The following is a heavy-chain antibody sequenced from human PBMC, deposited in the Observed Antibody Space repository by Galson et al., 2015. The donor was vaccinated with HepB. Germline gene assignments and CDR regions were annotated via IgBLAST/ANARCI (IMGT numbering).Heavy chain of an antibody. Sequence: SLRLSCAASGFTFDDYAMHWVRQAPGKGLEWVSGISWNSGSIGYADSVKGRFTISRDNAKNSLYLQMNSLRAEDTALYYCAKDKPFYGSALDYWGQGTLVTVSS. CDR1: GFTFDDYA. V-gene: IGHV3-9*01. D-gene: IGHD3-10*01. J-gene: IGHJ4*02. CDR3: AKDKPFYGSALDY. CDR2: ISWNSGSI.